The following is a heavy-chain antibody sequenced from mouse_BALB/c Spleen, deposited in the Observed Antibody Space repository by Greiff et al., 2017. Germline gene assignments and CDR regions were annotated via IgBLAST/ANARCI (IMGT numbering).Heavy chain of an antibody. CDR1: GYTFTSYV. Sequence: EVQLQQSGPELVKPGASVKMSCKASGYTFTSYVMHWVKQKPGQGLEWIGYINPYNDGTKYNEKFKGKATLTSDKSSSTAYMELSSLTSEDSAVYYCARLGSTMITTGGFAYWGQGTLVTVSA. V-gene: IGHV1-14*01. CDR3: ARLGSTMITTGGFAY. CDR2: INPYNDGT. D-gene: IGHD2-4*01. J-gene: IGHJ3*01.